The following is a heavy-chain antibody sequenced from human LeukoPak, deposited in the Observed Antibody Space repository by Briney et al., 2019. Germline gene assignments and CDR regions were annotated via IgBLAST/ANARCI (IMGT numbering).Heavy chain of an antibody. J-gene: IGHJ4*02. Sequence: PSETLSLTCTVSGGSISSYYWSWIRQPPGKGLEWIGYIYYSGSTNYNPSLKSRVTISVDTSKNQFSLRLKSVTAADTAVYYCARDRSYDSSGYYNFDYWGQGTLVTVSS. CDR2: IYYSGST. CDR1: GGSISSYY. D-gene: IGHD3-22*01. CDR3: ARDRSYDSSGYYNFDY. V-gene: IGHV4-59*12.